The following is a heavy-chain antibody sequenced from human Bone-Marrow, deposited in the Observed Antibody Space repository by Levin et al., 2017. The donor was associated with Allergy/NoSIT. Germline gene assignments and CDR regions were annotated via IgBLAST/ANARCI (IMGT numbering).Heavy chain of an antibody. J-gene: IGHJ5*02. D-gene: IGHD3-10*01. CDR2: ISSSGSTI. CDR3: ASPGGYGSGSYYTGFDP. Sequence: GESLKISCAASGFTFSDYYMSWIRQAPGKGLEWVSYISSSGSTIYYADSVKGRFTISRDNAKNSLYLQMNSLRAEDTAVYYCASPGGYGSGSYYTGFDPWGQGTLVTVSS. CDR1: GFTFSDYY. V-gene: IGHV3-11*01.